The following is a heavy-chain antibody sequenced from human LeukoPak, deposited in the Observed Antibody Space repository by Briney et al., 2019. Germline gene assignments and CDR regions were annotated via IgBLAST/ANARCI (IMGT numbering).Heavy chain of an antibody. CDR2: ISSSSSDT. CDR1: GFTFSHSY. CDR3: TRGSRKIELGDDY. J-gene: IGHJ4*02. Sequence: GGPLRLSCAASGFTFSHSYMIWLRQTPGKGLEWLSYISSSSSDTNYADSVKGRFTISRDNAKNSLYLQINSLRAEDTIVYYCTRGSRKIELGDDYWGQGTLVTVSS. D-gene: IGHD6-6*01. V-gene: IGHV3-11*06.